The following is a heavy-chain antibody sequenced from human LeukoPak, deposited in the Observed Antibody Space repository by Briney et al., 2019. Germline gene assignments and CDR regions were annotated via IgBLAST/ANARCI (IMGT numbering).Heavy chain of an antibody. D-gene: IGHD6-19*01. CDR3: AKRSAESSGYFDY. J-gene: IGHJ4*02. Sequence: PGGSLRLSCAASGFTFSSYAMHWVRQAPGKGLEWVAVISYDGSNKYYADSVKGRFTISRDNSKNTLYLQMNSLRAEDTGVYYCAKRSAESSGYFDYWGQGTLVTVSS. CDR2: ISYDGSNK. CDR1: GFTFSSYA. V-gene: IGHV3-30*04.